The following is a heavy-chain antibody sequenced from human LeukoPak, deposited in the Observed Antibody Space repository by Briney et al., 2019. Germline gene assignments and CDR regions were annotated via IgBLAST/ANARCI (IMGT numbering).Heavy chain of an antibody. Sequence: GGSLRLSCAASGFTFSSYSMNWVRQAPGKGLEWVSSISSSSSYIYYADSVKGRFTISRDNAKNSLYLQMNSLRAEDTAVYYCARDSRILTGSSCNYYYYYYMDVWGKGNTVTVSS. J-gene: IGHJ6*03. D-gene: IGHD3-9*01. CDR1: GFTFSSYS. V-gene: IGHV3-21*01. CDR3: ARDSRILTGSSCNYYYYYYMDV. CDR2: ISSSSSYI.